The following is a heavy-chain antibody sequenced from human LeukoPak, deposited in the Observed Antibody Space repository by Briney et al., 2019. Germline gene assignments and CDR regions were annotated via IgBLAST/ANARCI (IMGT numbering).Heavy chain of an antibody. CDR3: ARFLVGYYDKTFGY. J-gene: IGHJ4*02. D-gene: IGHD3-22*01. CDR1: GFTFSSYS. V-gene: IGHV3-21*01. CDR2: ISSSSSYI. Sequence: GGSLRLSCAASGFTFSSYSMNWVRQAPGKGLEWVSSISSSSSYIYYADSVKGRFTISRDNAKNSLYLQMNSLRAEDTAVYYCARFLVGYYDKTFGYWGQGTLVTVSS.